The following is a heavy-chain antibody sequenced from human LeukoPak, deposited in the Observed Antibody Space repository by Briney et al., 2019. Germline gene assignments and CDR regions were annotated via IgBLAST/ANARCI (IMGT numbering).Heavy chain of an antibody. Sequence: PSETLSLTCNVSGYSISSTFYGAWIRQPPGKGLEWIATISHSATTYYTPSLKSRLTMSVDTSKNQLSLKLSSVTVADTAVYYCARVNTPVATFDYWGQGTLVTVSS. CDR1: GYSISSTFY. J-gene: IGHJ4*02. D-gene: IGHD2-15*01. V-gene: IGHV4-38-2*02. CDR2: ISHSATT. CDR3: ARVNTPVATFDY.